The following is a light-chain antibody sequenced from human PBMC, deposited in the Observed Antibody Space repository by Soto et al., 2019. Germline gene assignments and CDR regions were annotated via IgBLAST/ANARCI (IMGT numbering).Light chain of an antibody. Sequence: EIVMTQSPGTLSLAPGETATLSCRASQSVSSSYIAGYQQSPGQAPRLLIYGAYNRATGIPDRFSGNGSGRDFSLTISRLEPEDFAVYYCQQFGGSPWTFGQGTRLEIK. CDR1: QSVSSSY. V-gene: IGKV3-20*01. J-gene: IGKJ5*01. CDR3: QQFGGSPWT. CDR2: GAY.